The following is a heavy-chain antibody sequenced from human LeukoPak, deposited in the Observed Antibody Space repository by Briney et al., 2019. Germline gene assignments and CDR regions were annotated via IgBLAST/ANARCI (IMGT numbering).Heavy chain of an antibody. CDR3: TRDSPEILTGYPLGSFDD. Sequence: SEKVSCKPSVYTFTRYYMHWVRQAPAPGLEWRGIINRSGGSTSYAQKSKGSVSITMDTSTSTVYMELSSLRAEDTALYYCTRDSPEILTGYPLGSFDDWGQGTLVTVSS. J-gene: IGHJ4*02. V-gene: IGHV1-46*01. CDR2: INRSGGST. CDR1: VYTFTRYY. D-gene: IGHD3-9*01.